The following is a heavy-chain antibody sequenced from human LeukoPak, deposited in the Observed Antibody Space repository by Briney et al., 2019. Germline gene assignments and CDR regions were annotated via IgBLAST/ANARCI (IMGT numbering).Heavy chain of an antibody. Sequence: PGGSLRLSCAASGFTFSSYELNWVRQAPGKGLEWVSFISSSSSYIYYADSVKGRFTISRDNAKNSLYLQMNSLRADDTAVYFCARGEYGSGSYHIDYWGQGTLATVSS. CDR2: ISSSSSYI. CDR3: ARGEYGSGSYHIDY. CDR1: GFTFSSYE. V-gene: IGHV3-21*01. J-gene: IGHJ4*02. D-gene: IGHD3-10*01.